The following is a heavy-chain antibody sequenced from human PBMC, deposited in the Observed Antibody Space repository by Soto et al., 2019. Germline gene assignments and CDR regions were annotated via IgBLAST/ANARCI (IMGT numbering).Heavy chain of an antibody. V-gene: IGHV4-59*08. Sequence: PSETLSLTCTVSGGSISNYYWSWIRQPPGKGLEWIGYIYYSGNTNYNPSLKSRVTISVDTSKNQFSLKLTSVTAADTALYYCARLVGRDWFDPWGQGTLVTVSS. J-gene: IGHJ5*02. CDR3: ARLVGRDWFDP. D-gene: IGHD2-2*01. CDR1: GGSISNYY. CDR2: IYYSGNT.